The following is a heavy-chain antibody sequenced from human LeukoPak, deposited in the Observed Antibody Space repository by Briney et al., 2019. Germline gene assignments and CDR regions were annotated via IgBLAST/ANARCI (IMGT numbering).Heavy chain of an antibody. CDR3: ARETQYSSGWSDFDY. Sequence: AGGSLRLSCAASGFTFSSYAMHWVRQAPGKGLDWVAVISYDGSNEYHADSVKGRFTISRDNSKNTLYLQMNSLRSEDTAVYYCARETQYSSGWSDFDYWGQGTLVTVSS. J-gene: IGHJ4*02. CDR1: GFTFSSYA. D-gene: IGHD6-19*01. CDR2: ISYDGSNE. V-gene: IGHV3-30*04.